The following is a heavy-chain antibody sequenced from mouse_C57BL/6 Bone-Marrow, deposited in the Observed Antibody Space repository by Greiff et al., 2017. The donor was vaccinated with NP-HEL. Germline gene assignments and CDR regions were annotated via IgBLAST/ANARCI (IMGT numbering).Heavy chain of an antibody. CDR3: ASITTARGFAY. V-gene: IGHV5-15*04. J-gene: IGHJ3*01. CDR2: ISNLAYSI. Sequence: EVKLEESGGGLVQPGGSLKLSCAASGFTFSDYGMAWVRQAPRKGPEWVAFISNLAYSIYYADTVTGRFTISRENAKNTLYLEMSSLRSEDTAMYYCASITTARGFAYWGQGTLVTVSA. D-gene: IGHD1-1*01. CDR1: GFTFSDYG.